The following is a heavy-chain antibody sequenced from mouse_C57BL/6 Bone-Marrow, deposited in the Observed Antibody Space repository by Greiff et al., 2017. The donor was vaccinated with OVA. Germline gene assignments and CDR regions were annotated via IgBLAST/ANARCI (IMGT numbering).Heavy chain of an antibody. Sequence: VQLQQSGPELVKPGASVKISCKASGYNFTDYYINWVKQRPGQGLEWIGWIFPGSGSTYYTEKFKGKATLTVDKSSSTAYMLLSSLTSEDSAVYVCARRDYSNYFYYWGQSTTLTVSS. CDR2: IFPGSGST. J-gene: IGHJ2*01. D-gene: IGHD2-5*01. V-gene: IGHV1-75*01. CDR1: GYNFTDYY. CDR3: ARRDYSNYFYY.